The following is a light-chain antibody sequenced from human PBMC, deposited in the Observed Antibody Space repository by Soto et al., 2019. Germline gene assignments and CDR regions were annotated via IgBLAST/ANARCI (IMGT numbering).Light chain of an antibody. J-gene: IGLJ3*02. CDR2: DNG. Sequence: QSVLTQPPSVSAAPGQTVSISCSGATSNVGNNYVSWYQHLPGTAPKLLIYDNGKRPSGIPDRFSGSKSGTSATLGITGLQTGDEADYYCATWDSSLSAGVFGGGTKLTVL. CDR1: TSNVGNNY. CDR3: ATWDSSLSAGV. V-gene: IGLV1-51*01.